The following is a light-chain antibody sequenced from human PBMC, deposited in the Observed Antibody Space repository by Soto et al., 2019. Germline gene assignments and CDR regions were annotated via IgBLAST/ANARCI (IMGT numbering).Light chain of an antibody. J-gene: IGLJ2*01. CDR3: SSYPSSETHVL. CDR1: SSDVGGYNY. V-gene: IGLV2-14*03. Sequence: QSVLTQPASVSGSPGQSITISCTGTSSDVGGYNYVSWYQHHPGKAPKLIIYDVSSRPSGVSNRFSGFKSGNTASLTISGLQAEDEADYYCSSYPSSETHVLFGGGTQLTVL. CDR2: DVS.